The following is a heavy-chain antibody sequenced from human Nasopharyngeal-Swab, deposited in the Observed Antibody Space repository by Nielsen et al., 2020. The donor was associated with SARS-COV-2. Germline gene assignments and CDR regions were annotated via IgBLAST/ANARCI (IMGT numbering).Heavy chain of an antibody. CDR2: IIPILGIA. D-gene: IGHD6-19*01. CDR3: ARIAVAGLGYYYYGMDV. CDR1: VGTFSSYA. Sequence: SLKVSCKDSVGTFSSYAISWVRQAPGQGLEWMGRIIPILGIANYAQKLQGRVTITADKSTSTAYMDLSSLRSEDTAVYYCARIAVAGLGYYYYGMDVWGQGTTVTVSS. V-gene: IGHV1-69*04. J-gene: IGHJ6*02.